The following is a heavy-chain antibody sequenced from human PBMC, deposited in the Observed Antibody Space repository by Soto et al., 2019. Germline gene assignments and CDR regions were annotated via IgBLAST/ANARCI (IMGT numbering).Heavy chain of an antibody. V-gene: IGHV1-18*01. D-gene: IGHD3-10*01. J-gene: IGHJ4*02. Sequence: ASVKVSCKASGYTFTSYGISWVRQAPGQGLEWMGWISAYNGNTNYAQKLQGRVTMTTDTSTSTAYMELRSLRSDDTAVYYCASQKNIPGKKYYFDFRGQGTLVSVSS. CDR1: GYTFTSYG. CDR2: ISAYNGNT. CDR3: ASQKNIPGKKYYFDF.